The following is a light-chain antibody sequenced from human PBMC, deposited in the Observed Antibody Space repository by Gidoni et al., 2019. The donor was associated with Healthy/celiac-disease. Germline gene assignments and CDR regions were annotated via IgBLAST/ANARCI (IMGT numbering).Light chain of an antibody. CDR2: DVS. J-gene: IGLJ2*01. V-gene: IGLV2-14*01. CDR3: SSYTSSSRV. Sequence: QSPLTQPASVSGSPGQSITISCTGTSSDVGGYNYVSWYQQHPGKAPKLMIYDVSNRPSGVSNRFSGSKPGNTASLTISGLQAEDEADYYCSSYTSSSRVFGGGTKLTVL. CDR1: SSDVGGYNY.